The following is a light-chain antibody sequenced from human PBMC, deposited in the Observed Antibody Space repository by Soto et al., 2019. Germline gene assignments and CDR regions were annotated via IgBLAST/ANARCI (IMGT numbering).Light chain of an antibody. Sequence: EIVLTQSPGTLSLSPGERATLSCRASQSVSSTYLAWYQQKPGQAPRLLIYGASSRATGIPDRFSGSGSGTDFTLTISRLESEDLAVYYCQQYGSSPLGQGTKVDIK. CDR3: QQYGSSP. J-gene: IGKJ1*01. V-gene: IGKV3-20*01. CDR2: GAS. CDR1: QSVSSTY.